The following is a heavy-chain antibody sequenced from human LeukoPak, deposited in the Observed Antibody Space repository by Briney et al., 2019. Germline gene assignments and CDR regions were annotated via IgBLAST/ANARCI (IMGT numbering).Heavy chain of an antibody. CDR2: IYSGGST. CDR3: ARNQYSSGTFYYYGMDV. V-gene: IGHV3-53*01. Sequence: GGSLRLSCAASEFTVSSNYMSWVRQAPGKGLEWVSVIYSGGSTYYADSVKGRFTISRDNSKNTLYLQMNSLRAEDTAVYYCARNQYSSGTFYYYGMDVWGQGTTVTVSS. CDR1: EFTVSSNY. D-gene: IGHD6-19*01. J-gene: IGHJ6*02.